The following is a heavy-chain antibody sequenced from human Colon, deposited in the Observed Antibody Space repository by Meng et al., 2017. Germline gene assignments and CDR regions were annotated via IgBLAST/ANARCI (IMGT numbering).Heavy chain of an antibody. Sequence: GESLKISCQGSEYRFNTYWIGWVRQLPGKGLEWMVIIHPDDSDVQYSKSFQGQVTISADKSITTGYLQWSSLKASDSGIYYCAGRARDVAYYDSSGFAWGQGTVVTVSS. J-gene: IGHJ5*02. V-gene: IGHV5-51*01. CDR1: EYRFNTYW. D-gene: IGHD3-22*01. CDR2: IHPDDSDV. CDR3: AGRARDVAYYDSSGFA.